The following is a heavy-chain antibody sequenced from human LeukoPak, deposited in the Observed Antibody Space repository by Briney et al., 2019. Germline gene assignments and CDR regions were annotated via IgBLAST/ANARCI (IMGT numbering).Heavy chain of an antibody. J-gene: IGHJ2*01. D-gene: IGHD1-14*01. CDR3: ARVGDHFLSNLDL. Sequence: GGSLRLSCAASGFTLSTYYMNWVRQAPGKGLEWVSIIYSGGNTYYAKSVKGRFTISRETSQNTLSIQMNSVRAAETAVYFCARVGDHFLSNLDLWGRGTLVTVSS. CDR2: IYSGGNT. CDR1: GFTLSTYY. V-gene: IGHV3-53*01.